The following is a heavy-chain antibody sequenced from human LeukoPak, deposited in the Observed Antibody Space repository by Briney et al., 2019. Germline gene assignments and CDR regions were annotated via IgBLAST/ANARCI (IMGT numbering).Heavy chain of an antibody. D-gene: IGHD5-18*01. CDR3: AKALGYSYGEDY. CDR1: GFTFSSYA. Sequence: GGSLRLSCAASGFTFSSYAVSWVRQAPGKGLEWVSAISGSGGSTYYADSVKGRFTISRDNSKNTLYLQMNSLRAEDTAVYYCAKALGYSYGEDYWGQGTLVTVSS. J-gene: IGHJ4*02. V-gene: IGHV3-23*01. CDR2: ISGSGGST.